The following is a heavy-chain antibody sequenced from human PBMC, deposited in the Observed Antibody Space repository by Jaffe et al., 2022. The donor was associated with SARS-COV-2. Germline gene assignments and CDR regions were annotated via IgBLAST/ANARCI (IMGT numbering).Heavy chain of an antibody. J-gene: IGHJ4*02. D-gene: IGHD5-12*01. CDR3: ARGQTRMVATITSYFDY. CDR2: INHSGST. Sequence: QVQLQQWGAGLLKPSETLSLTCAVYGGSFSGYYWSWIRQPPGKGLEWIGEINHSGSTNYNPSLKSRVTISVDTSKNQFSLKLSSVTAADTAVYYCARGQTRMVATITSYFDYWGQGTLVTVSS. V-gene: IGHV4-34*01. CDR1: GGSFSGYY.